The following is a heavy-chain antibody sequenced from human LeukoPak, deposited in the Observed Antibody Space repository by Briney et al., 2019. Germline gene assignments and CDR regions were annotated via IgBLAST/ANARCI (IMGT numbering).Heavy chain of an antibody. Sequence: GGSLRLSCAASGFTFSSYSMNWVRQPPGKGLEWVSSISSSSSYIYYADSVKGRFTISRDNAKNSLYLQMNSLRAEDTAVYYCARGLARGMDVWGQGTTVTVSS. J-gene: IGHJ6*02. CDR2: ISSSSSYI. D-gene: IGHD6-6*01. V-gene: IGHV3-21*01. CDR3: ARGLARGMDV. CDR1: GFTFSSYS.